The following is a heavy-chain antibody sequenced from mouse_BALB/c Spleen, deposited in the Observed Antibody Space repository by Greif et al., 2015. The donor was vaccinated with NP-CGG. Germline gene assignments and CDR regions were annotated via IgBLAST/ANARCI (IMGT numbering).Heavy chain of an antibody. Sequence: QVQLQQSGAELAKPGASVKTSCKASGYTFTSYWMHWVKQRPGQGLEWIGYINPSTGYTEYNQKFKDKATLTADKSSSTAYMQLSSLTSEDSAVYYCARRNWYFDYWGQGTTLTVSS. D-gene: IGHD4-1*01. CDR3: ARRNWYFDY. J-gene: IGHJ2*01. V-gene: IGHV1-7*01. CDR1: GYTFTSYW. CDR2: INPSTGYT.